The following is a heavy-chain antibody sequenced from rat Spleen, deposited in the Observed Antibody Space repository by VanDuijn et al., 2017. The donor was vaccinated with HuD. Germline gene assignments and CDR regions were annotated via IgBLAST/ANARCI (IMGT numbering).Heavy chain of an antibody. CDR2: IVDDGSNT. CDR3: ARGVADY. D-gene: IGHD4-3*01. Sequence: EVQLVESGGGLVQPGRSLKLSCAASGFTFSDYYMAWVRQAPKKGLEWVAAIVDDGSNTFYRDSVKGRFTISRDTAQNILYLQLNSPRSDDTATYYCARGVADYWGQGVMVTVSS. V-gene: IGHV5-7*01. CDR1: GFTFSDYY. J-gene: IGHJ2*01.